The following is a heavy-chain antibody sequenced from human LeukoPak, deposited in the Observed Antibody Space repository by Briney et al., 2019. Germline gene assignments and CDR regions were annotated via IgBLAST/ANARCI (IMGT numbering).Heavy chain of an antibody. D-gene: IGHD3-22*01. V-gene: IGHV3-21*01. CDR1: GFTFSSYS. CDR3: ARDGADYYDSSGYCGEYFQH. J-gene: IGHJ1*01. CDR2: ISSSSSYI. Sequence: GGSLRLSCAASGFTFSSYSMNWVRQAPGKGLEWVSSISSSSSYIYYADSVKGRFTISRDNAKNSLYLQMNSLRAEDTAVYYCARDGADYYDSSGYCGEYFQHWGQGTLVTVSS.